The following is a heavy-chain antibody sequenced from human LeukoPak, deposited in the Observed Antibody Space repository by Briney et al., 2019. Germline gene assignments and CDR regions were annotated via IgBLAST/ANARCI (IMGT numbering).Heavy chain of an antibody. Sequence: SETLSLTCTVSGGSISSYYWSWIRQPAGKGLEWIGYIYYSGSTNYNPSLKSRVTISVDTSKNQFSLKLSSVTAADTAVYYCARAAYGDYMPHFDYWGQGTLVTVSS. V-gene: IGHV4-59*01. CDR1: GGSISSYY. CDR2: IYYSGST. D-gene: IGHD4-17*01. J-gene: IGHJ4*02. CDR3: ARAAYGDYMPHFDY.